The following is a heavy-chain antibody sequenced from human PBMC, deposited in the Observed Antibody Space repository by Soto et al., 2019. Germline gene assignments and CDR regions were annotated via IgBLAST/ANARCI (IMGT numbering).Heavy chain of an antibody. CDR2: MNPNSGNT. CDR1: GYTFTSCD. J-gene: IGHJ4*02. CDR3: ASGYGTTGTTFRFV. V-gene: IGHV1-8*01. Sequence: GASVKVSCKASGYTFTSCDINWVRQATGQGLEWMGWMNPNSGNTGYAQKFQGRVTMTRNTSISTAYMELSSLRSEDTAVYYCASGYGTTGTTFRFVWGQGTLVTVSS. D-gene: IGHD1-1*01.